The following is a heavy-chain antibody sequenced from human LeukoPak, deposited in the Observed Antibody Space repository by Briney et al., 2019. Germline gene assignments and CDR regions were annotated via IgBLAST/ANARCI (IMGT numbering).Heavy chain of an antibody. D-gene: IGHD3-9*01. CDR1: GFTVSSNY. V-gene: IGHV3-66*01. CDR2: IYSGGST. CDR3: ARESHVLRYFDWLGTGGWFDP. Sequence: GGSLRLSCAASGFTVSSNYMSWVRQAPGKGLEWVSVIYSGGSTYYADSVKGRFTISRDNSKNTLYLQMNSLRAEDTAVYYCARESHVLRYFDWLGTGGWFDPWGQGTLVTVSS. J-gene: IGHJ5*02.